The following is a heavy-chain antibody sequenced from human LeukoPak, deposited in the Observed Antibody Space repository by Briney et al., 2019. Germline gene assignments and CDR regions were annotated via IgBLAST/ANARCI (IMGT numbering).Heavy chain of an antibody. CDR1: GFTFSSYA. CDR3: AKHTEIWYYYYGMDV. J-gene: IGHJ6*02. V-gene: IGHV3-23*01. CDR2: ISGSGGST. D-gene: IGHD1-14*01. Sequence: GGSLRLSCTASGFTFSSYAMSWVRQAPGKGLEWVSVISGSGGSTYYADSVKGRFTMSRDNSKNTLYLQINSLRVEDTAVYYCAKHTEIWYYYYGMDVWGQGTTVTVSS.